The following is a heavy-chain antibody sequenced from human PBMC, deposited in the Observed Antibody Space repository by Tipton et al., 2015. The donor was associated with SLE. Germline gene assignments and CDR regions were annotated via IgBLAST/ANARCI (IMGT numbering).Heavy chain of an antibody. Sequence: GSLRLSCAASGFTFDTYEMNWVRQAPGKGLQWIASISSSGFMIYYADSVKGRFTISSDNAKNSLYLQMNSLRAEDTAVYYCAKDWAFDIWGQGTMVTVSS. V-gene: IGHV3-48*03. CDR2: ISSSGFMI. CDR1: GFTFDTYE. J-gene: IGHJ3*02. CDR3: AKDWAFDI.